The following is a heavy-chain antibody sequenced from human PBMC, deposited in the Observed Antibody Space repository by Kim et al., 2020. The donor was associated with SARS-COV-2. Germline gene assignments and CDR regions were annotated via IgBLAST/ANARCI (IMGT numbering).Heavy chain of an antibody. CDR1: GFTFSNYW. Sequence: GGSLRLSCAASGFTFSNYWMHWVRQAPGKGLVWVSRINDDGTKTNYADSVKGRFIISRDNAKNTLYLQMNSLRDEDTAVYYCTRGYTYRDYWGEGTLVTVSS. J-gene: IGHJ4*02. CDR3: TRGYTYRDY. V-gene: IGHV3-74*01. D-gene: IGHD5-18*01. CDR2: INDDGTKT.